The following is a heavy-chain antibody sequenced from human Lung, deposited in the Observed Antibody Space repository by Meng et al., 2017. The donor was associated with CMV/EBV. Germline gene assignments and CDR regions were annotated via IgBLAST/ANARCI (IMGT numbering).Heavy chain of an antibody. J-gene: IGHJ5*02. Sequence: SGDSISGTSYYWGYLRPAPGKGLEWIGSISYGGATHYNPSLKSRVSISLDKSRNQFSLRLNSVTAADTAMYYCAKAGETILVIVFDPWGQGTLVTVSS. CDR2: ISYGGAT. CDR1: GDSISGTSYY. CDR3: AKAGETILVIVFDP. V-gene: IGHV4-39*07. D-gene: IGHD2-21*01.